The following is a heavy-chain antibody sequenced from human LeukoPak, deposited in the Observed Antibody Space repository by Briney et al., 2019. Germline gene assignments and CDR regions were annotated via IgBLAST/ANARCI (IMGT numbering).Heavy chain of an antibody. CDR3: AKGRQYSFDYLIDY. V-gene: IGHV3-30*18. D-gene: IGHD3-9*01. Sequence: GGSLRLSCVASGFTFSSLGMRWVRQAPGKGLEWVAVISSDGSKKNYADSVKGRLTLSRDNSKNTVYLQVDSLRTEDTAVYYCAKGRQYSFDYLIDYWGQGTLVTVSS. CDR2: ISSDGSKK. CDR1: GFTFSSLG. J-gene: IGHJ4*02.